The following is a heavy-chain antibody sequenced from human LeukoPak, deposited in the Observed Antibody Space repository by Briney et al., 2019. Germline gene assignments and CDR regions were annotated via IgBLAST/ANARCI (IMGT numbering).Heavy chain of an antibody. V-gene: IGHV3-9*01. CDR3: AKWGATKYYFDY. J-gene: IGHJ4*02. Sequence: PGGSLRLSCAASGFTFDDYAMHWVRQAPGKGLEWVSGISWNSGSIGYADSVKGRFTISRDNAKNSLYLQMNSLRAEDTAVYYCAKWGATKYYFDYWGQGTLVTVSS. CDR2: ISWNSGSI. CDR1: GFTFDDYA. D-gene: IGHD5-24*01.